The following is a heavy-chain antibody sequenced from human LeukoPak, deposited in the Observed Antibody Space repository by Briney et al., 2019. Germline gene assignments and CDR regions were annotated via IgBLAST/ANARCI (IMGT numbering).Heavy chain of an antibody. J-gene: IGHJ4*02. Sequence: LSGGSLRLSCAASGFTVSSNYMSWVRQAPGKGLEWVSVIYSGGSTYYADSVKGRFTISRDNSKNTLYLQMNSLRAEDTAVYYCARDQGVGATDYWGQGTLVTVSS. D-gene: IGHD1-26*01. CDR1: GFTVSSNY. CDR2: IYSGGST. CDR3: ARDQGVGATDY. V-gene: IGHV3-53*01.